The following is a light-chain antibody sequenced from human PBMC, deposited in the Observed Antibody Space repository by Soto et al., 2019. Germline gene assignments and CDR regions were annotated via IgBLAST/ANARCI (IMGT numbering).Light chain of an antibody. CDR1: SSDVGGYNY. V-gene: IGLV2-14*01. CDR3: SSYTSSSLYV. Sequence: QSALTQPASVSGSPGQSITISCTGTSSDVGGYNYVSWYQQHPGKAPKLMIYDVSNRPSGVSNRFSGSKSGNTASLTISGLQAEGEADYYCSSYTSSSLYVFGTGTRSPS. CDR2: DVS. J-gene: IGLJ1*01.